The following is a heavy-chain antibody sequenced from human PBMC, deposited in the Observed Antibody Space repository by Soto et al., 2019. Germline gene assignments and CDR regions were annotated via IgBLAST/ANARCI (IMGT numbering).Heavy chain of an antibody. CDR1: GLTFRSYT. CDR2: ITSMSDDI. D-gene: IGHD5-12*01. V-gene: IGHV3-21*01. J-gene: IGHJ6*02. CDR3: ASPYESGSRYGINV. Sequence: VQLVESGGGPVKPGGSRRLSCVVSGLTFRSYTMHWVRQAPGKGLEWVSSITSMSDDIYYTDSVKGRFTISRDDVKNSVHLQMNSLRVEDTAVYYCASPYESGSRYGINVWGLGTTVTVS.